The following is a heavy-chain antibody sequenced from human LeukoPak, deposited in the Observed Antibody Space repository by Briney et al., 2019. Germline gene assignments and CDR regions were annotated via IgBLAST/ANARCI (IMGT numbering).Heavy chain of an antibody. J-gene: IGHJ4*02. CDR2: ISYDGSNK. D-gene: IGHD3-16*02. Sequence: PGGSLRLSCAASGFTHSSYGMHWVRQAAGKGLEWVAVISYDGSNKYYADSVKGRFTISRDNSKNTLYLQMNSLRAEDTAVYYCAKDLDYVWGSYRYTPIDYWGQGTLVTVSS. CDR1: GFTHSSYG. CDR3: AKDLDYVWGSYRYTPIDY. V-gene: IGHV3-30*18.